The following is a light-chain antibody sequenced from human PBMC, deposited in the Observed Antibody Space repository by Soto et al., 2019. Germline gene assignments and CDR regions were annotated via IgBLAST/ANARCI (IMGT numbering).Light chain of an antibody. CDR3: QQYDSYPFT. CDR1: QSINNW. J-gene: IGKJ4*01. V-gene: IGKV1-5*03. Sequence: DIQMTQSPSTLSASEGDRVTITCRASQSINNWLAWYQQKPGKAPKLLISKASNLKSGAPSRFSGTGSGTEFTLTISSLQPDDFASYYCQQYDSYPFTFGGGTKVEI. CDR2: KAS.